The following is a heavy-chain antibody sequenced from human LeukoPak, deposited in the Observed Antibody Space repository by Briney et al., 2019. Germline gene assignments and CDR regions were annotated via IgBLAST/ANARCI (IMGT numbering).Heavy chain of an antibody. CDR2: IAYDESNK. Sequence: GGSLRLSCAASGFTFSSYAMHWVRQAPGKGLEWVALIAYDESNKYYTDSVKGRFTISRDNSKNTLHLQMNSLRPEDTAVYYCAKSLNRLRSQDAFDLWGQGTMVTVSS. V-gene: IGHV3-30-3*01. D-gene: IGHD3-10*01. CDR1: GFTFSSYA. CDR3: AKSLNRLRSQDAFDL. J-gene: IGHJ3*01.